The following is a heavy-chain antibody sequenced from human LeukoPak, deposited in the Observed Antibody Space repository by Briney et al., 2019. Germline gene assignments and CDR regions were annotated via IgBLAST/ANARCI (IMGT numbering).Heavy chain of an antibody. CDR1: GGSMRSYY. D-gene: IGHD3-9*01. V-gene: IGHV4-59*01. Sequence: SETLSLTCTVSGGSMRSYYWSWIRQPPGKGLEWIGYIDYRGITTYNHSLKSRVTISIDTSKSQFSLKLTAVTAADTAVYYCARDSTDWVAQHFDPWGQGIQVTVSS. CDR3: ARDSTDWVAQHFDP. J-gene: IGHJ5*02. CDR2: IDYRGIT.